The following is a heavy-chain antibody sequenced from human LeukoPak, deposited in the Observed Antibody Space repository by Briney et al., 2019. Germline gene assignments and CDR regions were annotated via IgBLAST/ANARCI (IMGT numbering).Heavy chain of an antibody. CDR1: GFTFSDYY. CDR2: ISSSGSTI. J-gene: IGHJ3*02. D-gene: IGHD2-15*01. CDR3: AREYCSGGSCYNDAFDI. V-gene: IGHV3-11*04. Sequence: PGGSLRLSCAASGFTFSDYYMSWIRQAPGEGLGWVSYISSSGSTIYYADSVKGRFTISRDNAKNSLYLLMNSLRAEDTAVYHCAREYCSGGSCYNDAFDIWGQGTMVTVSS.